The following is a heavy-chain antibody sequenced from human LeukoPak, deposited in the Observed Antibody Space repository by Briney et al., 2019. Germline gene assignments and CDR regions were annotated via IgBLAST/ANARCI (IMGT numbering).Heavy chain of an antibody. CDR3: ARNRNVLRYFDWSD. D-gene: IGHD3-9*01. V-gene: IGHV1-2*02. CDR1: GYTFTSYG. CDR2: INPNSGGT. Sequence: GASVKVSCKASGYTFTSYGISWVRQAPGQGLEWMGWINPNSGGTNYAQKFQGRVTMTRDTSIGTAYMELSRLRSDDTAVYYCARNRNVLRYFDWSDWGQGTLVTVSS. J-gene: IGHJ1*01.